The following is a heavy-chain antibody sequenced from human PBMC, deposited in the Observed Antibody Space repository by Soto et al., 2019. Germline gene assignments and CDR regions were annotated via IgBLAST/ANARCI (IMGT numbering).Heavy chain of an antibody. CDR3: ARHDGRSVADRHDAFDI. CDR1: GYSFTSYW. J-gene: IGHJ3*02. D-gene: IGHD6-19*01. V-gene: IGHV5-51*01. Sequence: PGESLKISCKGSGYSFTSYWIGWVRQMPGKGLEWMGIIYPGDSDTRYSPSFQGQVTISADKSISTAYLQWSSLKASDTAMYYCARHDGRSVADRHDAFDIWGQGTMVTVSS. CDR2: IYPGDSDT.